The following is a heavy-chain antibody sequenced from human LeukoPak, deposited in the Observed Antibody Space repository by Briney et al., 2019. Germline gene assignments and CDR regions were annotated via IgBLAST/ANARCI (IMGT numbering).Heavy chain of an antibody. CDR2: IFYSGST. CDR1: GGSISGYY. Sequence: SETLSLTCTVSGGSISGYYWSWIRQPPGKGLEWIGYIFYSGSTNYNPSLKSRVTISVDTSKDQFSLKLSSVTAADTAVYYCARGEWDLLFDYWGQGTLVTVSS. D-gene: IGHD1-26*01. CDR3: ARGEWDLLFDY. V-gene: IGHV4-59*01. J-gene: IGHJ4*02.